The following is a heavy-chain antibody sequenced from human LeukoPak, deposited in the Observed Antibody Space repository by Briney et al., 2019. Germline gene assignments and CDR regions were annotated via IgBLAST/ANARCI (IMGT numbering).Heavy chain of an antibody. CDR2: IIPIFGTA. J-gene: IGHJ2*01. CDR3: ASVTTVTPVWYFDL. CDR1: GGTFSSYA. Sequence: GSSVKVSCKASGGTFSSYAISWVRQAPGQGLEWMGRIIPIFGTANYAQKFQGRVTITTDESTSTAYMELSSLRSEDTAAYYCASVTTVTPVWYFDLWGRGTLVTVSS. D-gene: IGHD4-17*01. V-gene: IGHV1-69*05.